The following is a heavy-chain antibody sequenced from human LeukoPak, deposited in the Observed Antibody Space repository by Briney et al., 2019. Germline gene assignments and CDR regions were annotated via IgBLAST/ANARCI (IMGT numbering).Heavy chain of an antibody. CDR2: INPNSGGT. V-gene: IGHV1-2*06. CDR3: ARERVVPAAIHYYDMDV. Sequence: GASVKVSCKVSGYTLTELSMHCGRQAPGKGLEWMGRINPNSGGTNYAQKFQGRVTVTRDTSISTAYMELNRLRSDDTAVYYCARERVVPAAIHYYDMDVWGQGTTVTVSS. CDR1: GYTLTELS. D-gene: IGHD2-2*02. J-gene: IGHJ6*02.